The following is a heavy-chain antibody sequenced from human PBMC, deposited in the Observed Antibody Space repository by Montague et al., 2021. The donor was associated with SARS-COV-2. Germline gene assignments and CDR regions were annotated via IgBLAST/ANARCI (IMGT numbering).Heavy chain of an antibody. J-gene: IGHJ4*02. CDR3: ASVSDSGYAFDY. D-gene: IGHD2-2*01. CDR2: IYYSGST. Sequence: SETLSLTCTVSGGSISSSSYYWGWIRQPPGKGLEWIGSIYYSGSTNYNPSLKSRVTISVDTSKNQFSLKLSSVTAADTAVYYCASVSDSGYAFDYWGQGTLVTVSS. CDR1: GGSISSSSYY. V-gene: IGHV4-39*07.